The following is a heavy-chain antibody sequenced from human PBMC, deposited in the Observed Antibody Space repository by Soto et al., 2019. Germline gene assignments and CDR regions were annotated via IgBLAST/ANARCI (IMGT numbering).Heavy chain of an antibody. CDR1: GVSISSYY. CDR2: IYYSGST. D-gene: IGHD5-18*01. V-gene: IGHV4-59*08. Sequence: PSETLSLTCTVSGVSISSYYWVWIRQPPGKGLEWIGYIYYSGSTNYNPSLKSRVTISVDTSKNQFSLKLSSVTAADTAVYYCARQDTAFDYWGQGTLVTVSS. CDR3: ARQDTAFDY. J-gene: IGHJ4*02.